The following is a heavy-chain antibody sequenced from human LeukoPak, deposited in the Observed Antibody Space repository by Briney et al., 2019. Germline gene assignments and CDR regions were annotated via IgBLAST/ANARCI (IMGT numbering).Heavy chain of an antibody. CDR1: GGTFSSYA. D-gene: IGHD5-12*01. J-gene: IGHJ6*03. CDR2: IIPIFGTA. Sequence: GASVKVSCKASGGTFSSYAISWVRQAPGQGLEWMGGIIPIFGTANYAQKFQGRGTITTDESTSTAYMELSSPRSEDTAVYYCARGPKYSGYDYGDYYYYYMDVWGKGTTVTVSS. CDR3: ARGPKYSGYDYGDYYYYYMDV. V-gene: IGHV1-69*05.